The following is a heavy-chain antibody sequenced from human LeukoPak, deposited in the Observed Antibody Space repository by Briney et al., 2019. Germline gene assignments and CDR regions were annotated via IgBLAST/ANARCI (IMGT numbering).Heavy chain of an antibody. Sequence: GGSLRLSCAASGFTFSDYYMSWIRQAPGKGLEWVSYISGSGSTVYYAACVRGRFTISRDNAKNSLFVQMNGLRTEDTAVYYCARDRGSSDAGDWFDSWGQGTLVTVSS. D-gene: IGHD2-15*01. CDR3: ARDRGSSDAGDWFDS. CDR1: GFTFSDYY. V-gene: IGHV3-11*01. J-gene: IGHJ5*01. CDR2: ISGSGSTV.